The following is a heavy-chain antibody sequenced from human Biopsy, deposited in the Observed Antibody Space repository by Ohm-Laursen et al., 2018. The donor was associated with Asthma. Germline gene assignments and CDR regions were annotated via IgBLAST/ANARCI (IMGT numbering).Heavy chain of an antibody. CDR2: VTYDGISQ. J-gene: IGHJ6*02. D-gene: IGHD2-8*01. V-gene: IGHV3-30*03. CDR1: GFTFSNYG. CDR3: ARERAGVLGSYSGMDV. Sequence: SLRLSCTASGFTFSNYGMHWVRQVAGKGLDWVAVVTYDGISQYYAESVKGRFTTSRDNSRNTLNLQMNSVRHDDTAVYFCARERAGVLGSYSGMDVWGPGTTVSVSS.